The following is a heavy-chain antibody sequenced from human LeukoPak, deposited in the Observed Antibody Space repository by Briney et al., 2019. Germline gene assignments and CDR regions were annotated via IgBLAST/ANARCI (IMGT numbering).Heavy chain of an antibody. V-gene: IGHV3-23*01. CDR1: GFTFSIYA. CDR2: ITSRGEST. J-gene: IGHJ5*02. D-gene: IGHD2-2*01. CDR3: AKGGYCSSTSCYFNWFDP. Sequence: GGSLRLSCAASGFTFSIYAMSWVRQAPGKGLQWVSSITSRGESTWYVDSVKGRFTITRDNSKNTLYLQMNSLRAEDTAVYYCAKGGYCSSTSCYFNWFDPWGQGTLVTVSS.